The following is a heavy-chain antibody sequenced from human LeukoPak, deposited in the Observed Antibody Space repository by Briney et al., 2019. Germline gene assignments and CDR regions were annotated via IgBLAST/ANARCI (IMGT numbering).Heavy chain of an antibody. CDR3: ARGVEYSYGYPYFHY. Sequence: PSETLSLTCTVSGGSVSSGSYYWSWIRQPPGKGLEWVGYIYYSGSTNYNPSLKSRVTVSVDTSQNQFSLKLSSVTAADTAVYYCARGVEYSYGYPYFHYWGQGTLVTVSS. D-gene: IGHD5-18*01. CDR1: GGSVSSGSYY. V-gene: IGHV4-61*01. J-gene: IGHJ4*02. CDR2: IYYSGST.